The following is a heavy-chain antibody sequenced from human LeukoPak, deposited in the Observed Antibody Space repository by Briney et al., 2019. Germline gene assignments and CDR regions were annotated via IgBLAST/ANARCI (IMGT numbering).Heavy chain of an antibody. Sequence: GGSLRLSCAASGFIFDDYAMHWVRQAPGKGLEWVSGISWNRVSINYADSVKGRFTISRDNAKNSLYLQMNSLRAEDTAVYYCAKDGSGGQTYYDILTGYPAPYYYYYMDVWGKGTTVTISS. V-gene: IGHV3-9*01. CDR2: ISWNRVSI. CDR1: GFIFDDYA. CDR3: AKDGSGGQTYYDILTGYPAPYYYYYMDV. J-gene: IGHJ6*03. D-gene: IGHD3-9*01.